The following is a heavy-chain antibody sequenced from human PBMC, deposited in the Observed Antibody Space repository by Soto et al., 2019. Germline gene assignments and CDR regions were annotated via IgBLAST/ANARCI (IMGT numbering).Heavy chain of an antibody. CDR1: GFTFSSYA. CDR2: ISGGVNAA. D-gene: IGHD3-3*02. J-gene: IGHJ4*02. CDR3: ARSLFLASTYLEPFDF. Sequence: EVQLLESGGGLVQPGGALVLSCAASGFTFSSYAMSWVRQAPGKGLEWVSSISGGVNAAYYADSVKGRFTISRDNSRNTLSLQMSILLADDTAVPYCARSLFLASTYLEPFDFWGLRTLVNVSP. V-gene: IGHV3-23*01.